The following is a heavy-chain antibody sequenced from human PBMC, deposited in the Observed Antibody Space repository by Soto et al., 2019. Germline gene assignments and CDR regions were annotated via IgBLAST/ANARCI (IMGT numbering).Heavy chain of an antibody. V-gene: IGHV4-39*01. CDR1: GDSIRSSTYY. J-gene: IGHJ6*02. CDR2: LSYSGST. D-gene: IGHD3-22*01. Sequence: SETLSLTCTVSGDSIRSSTYYWGWIRQPPGKGLEWIGTLSYSGSTYYNPSLNSRVTISVDTSRIHFSLKLISVSAADTAVYYCARQSYDSSDGMDFWGQGTTVTVSS. CDR3: ARQSYDSSDGMDF.